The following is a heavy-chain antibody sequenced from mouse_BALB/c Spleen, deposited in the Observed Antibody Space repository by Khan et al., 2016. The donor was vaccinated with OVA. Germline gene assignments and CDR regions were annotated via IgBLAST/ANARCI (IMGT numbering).Heavy chain of an antibody. CDR3: ARGNYYGYYFDY. V-gene: IGHV3-2*02. J-gene: IGHJ2*01. CDR2: ISYSGGT. D-gene: IGHD1-1*01. CDR1: GYSITSGYA. Sequence: EVKLLESGPGLVKPSQSLSLTCTVTGYSITSGYAWNWIRQFPGNKLEWMGYISYSGGTSYNPSLKSRISLTRDTSKHQFFLQLNSVTTEDTATYYCARGNYYGYYFDYWGQGTPLTVSS.